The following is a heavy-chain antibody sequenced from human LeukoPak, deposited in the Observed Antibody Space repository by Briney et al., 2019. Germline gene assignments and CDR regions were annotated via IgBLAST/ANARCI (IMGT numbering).Heavy chain of an antibody. J-gene: IGHJ3*02. V-gene: IGHV3-23*01. Sequence: AGGSLRLSCAASGFTFSSYAMSWVRQAPGMGLVWVSAISGSGGSTYYADSVKGRFTISRDNSKNTLYLQMNSLRAEDTAVYYCAKDRFGYYGSRDAFDIWGQGTMVTVSS. D-gene: IGHD3-10*01. CDR3: AKDRFGYYGSRDAFDI. CDR1: GFTFSSYA. CDR2: ISGSGGST.